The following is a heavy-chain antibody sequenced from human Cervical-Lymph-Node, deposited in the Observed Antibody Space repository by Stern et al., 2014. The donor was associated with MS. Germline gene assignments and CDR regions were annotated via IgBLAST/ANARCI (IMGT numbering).Heavy chain of an antibody. Sequence: VQLVESGSGLVKPSQTLSLTCAVSGDSVSSGGYCWSWVRQPPGKGLAWIGCLYQSGSTYYNPSLKRRVTISVDRSKNQFSLKLSSVTAADTAVYYCARAGTNAKYYYGLDVWGQGTTVTVSS. CDR1: GDSVSSGGYC. CDR2: LYQSGST. D-gene: IGHD1-1*01. J-gene: IGHJ6*02. V-gene: IGHV4-30-2*01. CDR3: ARAGTNAKYYYGLDV.